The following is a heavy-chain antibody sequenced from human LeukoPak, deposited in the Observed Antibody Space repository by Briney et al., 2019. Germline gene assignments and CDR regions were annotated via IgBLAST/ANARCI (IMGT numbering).Heavy chain of an antibody. V-gene: IGHV3-66*01. Sequence: GGSLRLSCAASGFTVSSNYMSWVRQAPGKGLEWVSVIYSGGSTSYADSVKGRFTISRDNSKNTLYLQMNSLRVEDTAVYYCAKDLTYYDFWSGYFGDAFDIWGQGTMVTVSS. D-gene: IGHD3-3*01. CDR2: IYSGGST. CDR1: GFTVSSNY. CDR3: AKDLTYYDFWSGYFGDAFDI. J-gene: IGHJ3*02.